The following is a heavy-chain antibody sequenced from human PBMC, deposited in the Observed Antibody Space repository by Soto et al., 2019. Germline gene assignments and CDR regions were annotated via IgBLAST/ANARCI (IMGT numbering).Heavy chain of an antibody. CDR2: INLSGSS. V-gene: IGHV4-34*01. Sequence: SETLSLTCAVDGGPSSGCFCSWIRQPPGKGLEWIGEINLSGSSDYNPPLKSRVTISADTSKNQFSLTLRSVTAADTAMYYAARAEWLHYFDPWGHGTLVTVSS. J-gene: IGHJ5*02. CDR3: ARAEWLHYFDP. D-gene: IGHD3-3*01. CDR1: GGPSSGCF.